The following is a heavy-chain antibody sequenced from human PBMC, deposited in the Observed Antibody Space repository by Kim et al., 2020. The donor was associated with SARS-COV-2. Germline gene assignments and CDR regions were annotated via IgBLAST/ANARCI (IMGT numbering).Heavy chain of an antibody. Sequence: LKSRVTISVATSKNQFSLKLSSVTAADTAVYYCARRRGKLLKYYYYGMDVWGQGTTVTVSS. CDR3: ARRRGKLLKYYYYGMDV. D-gene: IGHD3-10*01. J-gene: IGHJ6*02. V-gene: IGHV4-34*01.